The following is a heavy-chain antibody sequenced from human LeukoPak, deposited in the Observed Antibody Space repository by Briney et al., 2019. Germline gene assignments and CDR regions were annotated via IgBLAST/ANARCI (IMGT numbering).Heavy chain of an antibody. J-gene: IGHJ4*02. CDR2: IFYSGNT. D-gene: IGHD5-24*01. Sequence: SETLSLTCTVSGGSISTSSYYWAWIRQPPGKGLEWIGSIFYSGNTYYSPPLKSRVTISVDTSRNQFSLRLSSVTATDTSVYYCTRHVDMATIYFDYWGQGTLVTVSS. CDR3: TRHVDMATIYFDY. V-gene: IGHV4-39*01. CDR1: GGSISTSSYY.